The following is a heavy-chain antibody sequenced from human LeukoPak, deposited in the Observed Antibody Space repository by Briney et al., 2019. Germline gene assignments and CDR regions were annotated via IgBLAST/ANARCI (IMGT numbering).Heavy chain of an antibody. V-gene: IGHV1-46*01. CDR1: GYTFTSNY. CDR3: ARASGSSAVPFDY. CDR2: IAPSSGTT. J-gene: IGHJ4*02. D-gene: IGHD3-10*01. Sequence: ASVKVSCKASGYTFTSNYMHWVRQAPGQGLEWMGVIAPSSGTTSYAQKFQGRVTMTRDTTTSTLYMELSSLTSEDTAVYYCARASGSSAVPFDYWGQGTLVTVSS.